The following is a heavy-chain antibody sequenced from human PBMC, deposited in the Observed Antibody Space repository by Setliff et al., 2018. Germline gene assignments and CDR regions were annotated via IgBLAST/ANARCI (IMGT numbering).Heavy chain of an antibody. V-gene: IGHV3-15*01. J-gene: IGHJ4*02. D-gene: IGHD3-10*01. CDR1: GFGFSDAW. CDR3: TTVVRDGDFLVDF. CDR2: IKSKAYGGTA. Sequence: ASETLSLSCVGSGFGFSDAWMTWVRQAPGKGLEWVGHIKSKAYGGTADYATAVKGRFSISRDASENTLFLNMNSLKTEDTGVYYCTTVVRDGDFLVDFWGQGTVVTVSS.